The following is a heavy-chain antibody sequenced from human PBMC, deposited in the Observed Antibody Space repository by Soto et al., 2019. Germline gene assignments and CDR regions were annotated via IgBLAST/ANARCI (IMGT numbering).Heavy chain of an antibody. CDR2: IWYDGSNK. CDR1: GFTFSIYG. D-gene: IGHD2-21*02. Sequence: GGSLRLSCAASGFTFSIYGMHWFRQAPGKGLEWVAVIWYDGSNKYYADSVKGRFTISRDNSKNTLYLQMNSLRAEDTAVYYCARALGVYCGGDCALDYWGQGT. J-gene: IGHJ4*02. V-gene: IGHV3-33*01. CDR3: ARALGVYCGGDCALDY.